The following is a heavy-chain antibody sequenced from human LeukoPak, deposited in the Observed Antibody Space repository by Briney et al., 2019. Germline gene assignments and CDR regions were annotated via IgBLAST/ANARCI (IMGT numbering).Heavy chain of an antibody. CDR1: GGSITSYY. J-gene: IGHJ4*02. V-gene: IGHV4-59*01. CDR3: AREGFYFDY. Sequence: SETLSLTCTASGGSITSYYWSWIRQPPGKGLEWIGYISYSGSTKYNPSLKSRVTISVDMSKNQFSLKLTSVTAADTAVYFCAREGFYFDYWGQGTLVTVSS. CDR2: ISYSGST.